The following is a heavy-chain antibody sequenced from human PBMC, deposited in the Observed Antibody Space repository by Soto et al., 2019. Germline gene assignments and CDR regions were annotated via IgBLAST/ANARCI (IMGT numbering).Heavy chain of an antibody. CDR2: IMPVFGTV. J-gene: IGHJ6*02. CDR3: ARVSEPGIYGEDV. V-gene: IGHV1-69*06. D-gene: IGHD3-10*01. CDR1: GGTFGNYA. Sequence: QVQLVQSGAEVKKPGSSVKVSCKASGGTFGNYAVSWVRQAPGQGLEWMGKIMPVFGTVNYAQKFQGRVTITVDKFTNTAYMELSSLRSGDTAVYYCARVSEPGIYGEDVWGQGTTVSVSS.